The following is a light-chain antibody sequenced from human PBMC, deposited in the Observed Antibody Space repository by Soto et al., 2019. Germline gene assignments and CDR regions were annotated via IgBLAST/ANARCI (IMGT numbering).Light chain of an antibody. CDR3: HQRSNWRVT. J-gene: IGKJ4*02. CDR2: GAS. V-gene: IGKV3D-7*01. Sequence: PGAKDSICCGDSQSVSSSYLTWYKQKPGQAPRLLIYGASTRATSIPARFSGSGSGTDFTLTISSPQPEGLGSYYCHQRSNWRVTFSSGTKVDIK. CDR1: QSVSSSY.